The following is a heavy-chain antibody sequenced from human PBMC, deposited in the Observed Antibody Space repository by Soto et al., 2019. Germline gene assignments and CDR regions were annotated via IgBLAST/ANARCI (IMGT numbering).Heavy chain of an antibody. CDR3: ARGGSSSWLRYYYHGMDV. J-gene: IGHJ6*02. V-gene: IGHV4-59*01. CDR1: GGSISSYY. Sequence: SETLSLTCTVSGGSISSYYWSWIRQPPGKGLEWIGYIYYSGSTNYNPSLKSRVTISVDTSKNQFSLKLGSVTAADTAVYYCARGGSSSWLRYYYHGMDVWGQGTTVTVSS. D-gene: IGHD6-13*01. CDR2: IYYSGST.